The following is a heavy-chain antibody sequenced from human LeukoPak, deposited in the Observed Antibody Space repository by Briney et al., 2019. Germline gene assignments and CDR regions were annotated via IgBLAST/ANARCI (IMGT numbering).Heavy chain of an antibody. D-gene: IGHD5-18*01. Sequence: SETLSLTCTVSGGSITSYHWSWIRQPAGKGLEWIGRIYTSGSTNYNPSLKSRVTMSVDTSKNQFSLKLSSVTAADTAVYYCARRNGSGYSYGRNWYFDLWGRGTLVTVSS. CDR2: IYTSGST. CDR1: GGSITSYH. J-gene: IGHJ2*01. CDR3: ARRNGSGYSYGRNWYFDL. V-gene: IGHV4-4*07.